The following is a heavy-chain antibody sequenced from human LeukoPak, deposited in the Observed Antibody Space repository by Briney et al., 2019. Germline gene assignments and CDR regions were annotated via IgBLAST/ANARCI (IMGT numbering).Heavy chain of an antibody. Sequence: SGGSLRLSCTTSGFTFSSYRMNWVRQAPGKGLEWVSSISSNSSYIYYADSVKGRFTISRDNAKNSLYLQMNSLRGDDTAVYYCARGTVAGRQRAPPKEWFDPWGQGTLVTVSS. V-gene: IGHV3-21*01. D-gene: IGHD6-6*01. CDR3: ARGTVAGRQRAPPKEWFDP. J-gene: IGHJ5*02. CDR2: ISSNSSYI. CDR1: GFTFSSYR.